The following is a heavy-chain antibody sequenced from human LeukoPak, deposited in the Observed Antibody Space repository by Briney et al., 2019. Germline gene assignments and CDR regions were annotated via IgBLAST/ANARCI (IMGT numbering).Heavy chain of an antibody. CDR1: GFTFSSYS. CDR3: ARVGGITLALAPSPFPDYNYYYMDV. D-gene: IGHD3-10*01. J-gene: IGHJ6*03. V-gene: IGHV3-21*01. Sequence: GGSLRLSCAASGFTFSSYSMNWVRQAPGKGLEWVSSISSSSSCIYYTDSVKGRFTISRDNAKKSLYLQMNSLRAEDTAVYYCARVGGITLALAPSPFPDYNYYYMDVWGKGTTVTVSS. CDR2: ISSSSSCI.